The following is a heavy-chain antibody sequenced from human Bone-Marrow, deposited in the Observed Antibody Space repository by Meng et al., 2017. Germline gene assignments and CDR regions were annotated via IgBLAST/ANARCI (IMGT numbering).Heavy chain of an antibody. V-gene: IGHV4-30-2*01. CDR1: GDSISSGGYS. CDR3: ARYSSSSLAFDF. D-gene: IGHD6-6*01. J-gene: IGHJ4*02. Sequence: QLQLQESASGPLKPSQTLSLTCAVSGDSISSGGYSWSWIRQPPGKGLEWIGYIYHSGSTYFNPSLKSRVTVSVDRSKNQFSLNLSSVTAADTAVYYCARYSSSSLAFDFWGQGTLVTVSS. CDR2: IYHSGST.